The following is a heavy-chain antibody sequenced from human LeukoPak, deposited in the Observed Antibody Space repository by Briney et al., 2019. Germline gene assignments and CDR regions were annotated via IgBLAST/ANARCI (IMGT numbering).Heavy chain of an antibody. D-gene: IGHD5-18*01. CDR2: IYYSGST. J-gene: IGHJ3*02. CDR3: ARPGVGSGRYGAFDI. Sequence: SETLSLTCTVSGDSISSYYWSWIRQPPGKGLEWIGYIYYSGSTNYNPSLKGRVTISVGTSKNQFSLKLSSVTAADTAVYYCARPGVGSGRYGAFDIWGQGTMVTVSS. V-gene: IGHV4-59*08. CDR1: GDSISSYY.